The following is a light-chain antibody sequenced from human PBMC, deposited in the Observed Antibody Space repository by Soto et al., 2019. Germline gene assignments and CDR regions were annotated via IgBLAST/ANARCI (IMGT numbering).Light chain of an antibody. J-gene: IGLJ3*02. CDR1: TSDVGIYNL. Sequence: QSALTQPASVSGSPGQSITISCSGTTSDVGIYNLVSWYQQHPGKAPKLVIYEVDKRPSGVSNRFSGSRSGNTASLTISGLQSEDDYCSSYAGSRWVFGGGTQLTVL. V-gene: IGLV2-23*02. CDR2: EVD. CDR3: SSYAGSRWV.